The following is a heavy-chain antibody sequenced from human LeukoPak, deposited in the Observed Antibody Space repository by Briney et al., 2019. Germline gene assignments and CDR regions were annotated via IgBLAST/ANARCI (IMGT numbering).Heavy chain of an antibody. J-gene: IGHJ4*02. CDR3: ARHYYDSSGYHYGDIDY. Sequence: SETLSLTCTVSGGSISSSSYYWGWIRQPPGKGLEWIGSIYYSGSTYYNPSLKSRVTISVDTSKNQFSLKLSSVTAADTAVYYCARHYYDSSGYHYGDIDYWGQGTLVTVSS. CDR2: IYYSGST. D-gene: IGHD3-22*01. CDR1: GGSISSSSYY. V-gene: IGHV4-39*01.